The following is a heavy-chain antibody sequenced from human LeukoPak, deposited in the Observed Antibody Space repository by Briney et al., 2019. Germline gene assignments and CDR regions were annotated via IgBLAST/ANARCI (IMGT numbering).Heavy chain of an antibody. CDR3: AGLRDGSLDY. J-gene: IGHJ4*02. Sequence: GESLKISCKGSGYSFTSYWIGWVRQMPGKGLEWMGRLDPSDSYTNYSPSFQGHVTISADKSISTAYLQWNSLKASDTAIYYCAGLRDGSLDYWGQGTLVTVSS. CDR1: GYSFTSYW. CDR2: LDPSDSYT. V-gene: IGHV5-10-1*01.